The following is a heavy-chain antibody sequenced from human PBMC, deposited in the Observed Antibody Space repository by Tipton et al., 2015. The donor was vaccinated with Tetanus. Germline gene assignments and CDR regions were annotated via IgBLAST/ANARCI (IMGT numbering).Heavy chain of an antibody. V-gene: IGHV4-61*01. CDR2: SHYSGST. Sequence: TLSLTCAVSGASISSIYSWSWIRQPPGKGLEWIGYSHYSGSTSSNPSLKSRVTISLDTSKNQFSLKLTSVTAADTAVYYCARGWGSSWYYFDYWGQGILVTVSA. CDR1: GASISSIYS. CDR3: ARGWGSSWYYFDY. D-gene: IGHD6-13*01. J-gene: IGHJ4*02.